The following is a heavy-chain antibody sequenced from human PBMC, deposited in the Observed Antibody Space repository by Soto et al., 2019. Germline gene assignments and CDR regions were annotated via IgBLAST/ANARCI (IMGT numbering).Heavy chain of an antibody. CDR3: ARTPTRGASAWLDP. J-gene: IGHJ5*02. V-gene: IGHV4-34*01. CDR2: IHLSGRV. D-gene: IGHD1-26*01. CDR1: GGSFSDYY. Sequence: QVQLQQWGSGLLKPSETLSLTCAIYGGSFSDYYWHWIRQSPGQGLEWIGEIHLSGRVTFTPSLKSRTSLSMDTSRNQFFLTLRSVTAADTAVYFCARTPTRGASAWLDPWGRGHLVTVSS.